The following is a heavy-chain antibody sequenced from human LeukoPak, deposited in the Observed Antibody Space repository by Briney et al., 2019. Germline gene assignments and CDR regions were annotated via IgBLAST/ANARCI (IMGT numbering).Heavy chain of an antibody. J-gene: IGHJ4*02. CDR3: ATNPPAYSSSWYPDY. Sequence: GASVKVSCKVSGYTLTELSMHWVRQAPGKGLEWMGGFDPEDGETIYAQKFQGRVTMTEDTSTDTAYMQLSSLRSEDTAVYYCATNPPAYSSSWYPDYWGQGTLVTVSS. D-gene: IGHD6-13*01. CDR2: FDPEDGET. CDR1: GYTLTELS. V-gene: IGHV1-24*01.